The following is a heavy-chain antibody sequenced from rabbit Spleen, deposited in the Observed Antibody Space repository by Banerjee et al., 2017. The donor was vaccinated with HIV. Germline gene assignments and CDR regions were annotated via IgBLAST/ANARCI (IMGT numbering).Heavy chain of an antibody. Sequence: QEQLVESGGGLVQPEGSLTLTCTASGFSFSSSYYMYWVRQAPGKGLEWIGCIYTGSDTTWYASWAKGRFTISKTSSTTVTLEMTSLTVADTATYFCARDTSSSFSSYGMDLWGQGTLVTVS. CDR2: IYTGSDTT. CDR3: ARDTSSSFSSYGMDL. CDR1: GFSFSSSYY. V-gene: IGHV1S45*01. D-gene: IGHD1-1*01. J-gene: IGHJ6*01.